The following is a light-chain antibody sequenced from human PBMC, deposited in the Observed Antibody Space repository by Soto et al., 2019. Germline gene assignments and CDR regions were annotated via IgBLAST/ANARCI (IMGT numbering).Light chain of an antibody. CDR3: TSWTTSTTMI. V-gene: IGLV2-14*03. CDR2: DVN. Sequence: QSVLTQPSSVSASPGQSITIFCTGTSRDIGAYNFVSWCQRHPGKAPKLMLYDVNIRPSGVSSRFSGSKPGNTASLTISGLQAEDEADYYCTSWTTSTTMIFGGGTKVTVL. CDR1: SRDIGAYNF. J-gene: IGLJ2*01.